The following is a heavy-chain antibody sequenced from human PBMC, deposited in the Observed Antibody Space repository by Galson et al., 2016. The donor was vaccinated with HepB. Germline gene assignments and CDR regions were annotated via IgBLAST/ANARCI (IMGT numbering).Heavy chain of an antibody. Sequence: TLSLTCIVSGGSISSGDHYWSWIRQHPGKGLEWIGHIYYSGSTYHNPSLKSRLTISVDTSKNQFSLKLSSVTAADTAVYYCARVPLERRGPGYFHHWGQGTLVTVSS. J-gene: IGHJ4*02. CDR3: ARVPLERRGPGYFHH. CDR2: IYYSGST. V-gene: IGHV4-31*03. CDR1: GGSISSGDHY. D-gene: IGHD1-1*01.